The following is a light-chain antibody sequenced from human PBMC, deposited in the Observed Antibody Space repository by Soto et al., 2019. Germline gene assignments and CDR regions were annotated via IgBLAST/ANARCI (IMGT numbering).Light chain of an antibody. V-gene: IGLV2-14*01. Sequence: QSALTRPASVSGSPGQSITISCTGTSSDVGGYDYVSWYQLHPGKAPKLMVFEVNNRPSGVSYRFSGSKSGNTASLTISGLQAEDEADYFCSSYSISTAYLFGTGTKAPS. J-gene: IGLJ1*01. CDR1: SSDVGGYDY. CDR2: EVN. CDR3: SSYSISTAYL.